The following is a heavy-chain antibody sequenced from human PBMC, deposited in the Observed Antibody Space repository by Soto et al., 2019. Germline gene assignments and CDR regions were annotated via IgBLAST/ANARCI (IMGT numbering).Heavy chain of an antibody. CDR3: SKVDPGETSPFDH. J-gene: IGHJ4*02. CDR1: GYIFTSYY. V-gene: IGHV1-46*01. Sequence: ASVKVSCKASGYIFTSYYIHWVRQAPGQGLEWMGWINPFDGSRMFAQSFQGRVTMTRDTSTSTVYMEVSSLRSEDTAVYYFSKVDPGETSPFDHWGQETLVTVSS. CDR2: INPFDGSR. D-gene: IGHD3-10*01.